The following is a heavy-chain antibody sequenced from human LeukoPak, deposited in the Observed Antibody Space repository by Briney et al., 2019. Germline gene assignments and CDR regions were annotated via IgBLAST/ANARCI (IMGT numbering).Heavy chain of an antibody. J-gene: IGHJ1*01. CDR3: AKGGVVVTASPARH. V-gene: IGHV3-23*01. CDR1: GFTFSSYA. D-gene: IGHD2-21*02. Sequence: PGGSLRLSCAASGFTFSSYAMSWVRQAPGKGLEWVSAISGSGGSTYYADSVKGRFTISRDNSKNTLYLQMNSLRAEDTAVYYCAKGGVVVTASPARHWGQGTLVTVSS. CDR2: ISGSGGST.